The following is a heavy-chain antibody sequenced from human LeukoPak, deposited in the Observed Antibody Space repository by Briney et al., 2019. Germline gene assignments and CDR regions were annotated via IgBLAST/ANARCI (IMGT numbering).Heavy chain of an antibody. CDR2: IYYSVTT. CDR1: GGSISSSSYY. J-gene: IGHJ5*02. CDR3: VRDKQDYSRYNWFDP. D-gene: IGHD2-15*01. V-gene: IGHV4-39*07. Sequence: SETLSLTCTVSGGSISSSSYYWGWIRQPPGKGLEWIASIYYSVTTYYNPSLKSRVTISVDTSKNQFSLKLSSVAAADTAGYYCVRDKQDYSRYNWFDPWGQGTLVTVSS.